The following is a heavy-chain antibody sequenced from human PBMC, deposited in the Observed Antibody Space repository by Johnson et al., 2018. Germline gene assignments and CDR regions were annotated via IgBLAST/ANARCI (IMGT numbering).Heavy chain of an antibody. D-gene: IGHD1-1*01. CDR1: GFPFSDHW. CDR2: IKGEGSTT. CDR3: KGDWRSGACHL. V-gene: IGHV3-74*01. Sequence: VQLQESGGGLVQPGGSLRLSCVASGFPFSDHWTFWVRQPPGKGLEWVSRIKGEGSTTTYADSVRGRFTIPRDNAKNTVVLQMNSLTVEDQAMYYCKGDWRSGACHLWGQGTMVIVPS. J-gene: IGHJ3*01.